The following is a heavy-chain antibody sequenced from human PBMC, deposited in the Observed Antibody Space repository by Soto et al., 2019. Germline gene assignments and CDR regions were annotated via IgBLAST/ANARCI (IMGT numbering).Heavy chain of an antibody. CDR3: ARDRRYYDSSGYYWDDAFDI. CDR2: IYYSGST. J-gene: IGHJ3*02. Sequence: QVQLQESGPGLVKPSETLSLTCTVSGGSISSYYWSWIRQPPGKGLEWIGYIYYSGSTNYNPSLTSRVTISVDTSKNQFSLKLSSVTAADTAVYYCARDRRYYDSSGYYWDDAFDIWGQGTMVTVSS. D-gene: IGHD3-22*01. CDR1: GGSISSYY. V-gene: IGHV4-59*01.